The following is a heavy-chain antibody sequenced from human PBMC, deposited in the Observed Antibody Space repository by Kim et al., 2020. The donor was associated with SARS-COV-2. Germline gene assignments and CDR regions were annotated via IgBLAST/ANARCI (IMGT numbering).Heavy chain of an antibody. CDR3: AKDLPFLSVIAAFDI. V-gene: IGHV3-23*01. J-gene: IGHJ3*02. D-gene: IGHD3-16*02. Sequence: GGSLRLSCAASGFTFSSYVMSWVRQAPGKGLEWVSAISGSGGSTYYADSVQGRFTISRDNSKNTLYPQMNSLRAEDTDVYYCAKDLPFLSVIAAFDIWGHGTMVTVSS. CDR2: ISGSGGST. CDR1: GFTFSSYV.